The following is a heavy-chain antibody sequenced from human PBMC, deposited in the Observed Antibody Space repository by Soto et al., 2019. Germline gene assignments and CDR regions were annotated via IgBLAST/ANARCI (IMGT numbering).Heavy chain of an antibody. CDR1: GFTFGSYW. V-gene: IGHV3-7*04. CDR3: ARATGADKEDY. CDR2: IKEDGSER. Sequence: EVQLVESGGGLVQPGGSLRLSCAASGFTFGSYWMSWVRQAPGKGLEWVANIKEDGSERYYVDSVKGRFTISRDNAKNSLYLQMNSLRAEDTAVYYCARATGADKEDYWGQGTLVTVSS. J-gene: IGHJ4*02. D-gene: IGHD3-10*01.